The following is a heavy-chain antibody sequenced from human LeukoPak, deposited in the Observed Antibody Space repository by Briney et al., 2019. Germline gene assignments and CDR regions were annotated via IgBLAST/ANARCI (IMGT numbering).Heavy chain of an antibody. CDR3: ERGGNHHGGTAGNDFDY. Sequence: ASVKVSCKASGYTFTSYDINWVRQATGQGLEWMGWMNPNSGNTGYAQKFQGRVTMTRNTSISTAYMELSSLRSEDMAVYYCERGGNHHGGTAGNDFDYWGQGTLVTVSS. D-gene: IGHD3-16*01. CDR2: MNPNSGNT. V-gene: IGHV1-8*01. J-gene: IGHJ4*02. CDR1: GYTFTSYD.